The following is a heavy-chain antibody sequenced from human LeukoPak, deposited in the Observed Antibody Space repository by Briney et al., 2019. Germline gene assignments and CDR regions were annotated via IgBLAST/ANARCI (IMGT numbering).Heavy chain of an antibody. CDR2: MNPNSGNT. Sequence: ASVKVSCKASGYTFTSYDINWVRQATGQGLEWMGWMNPNSGNTGYAQKFQGRVTMTRNTSISTAYMELSSLRSEDTAVYYCASARSILTGFQSMDVWGQGTTVTVSS. CDR1: GYTFTSYD. J-gene: IGHJ6*02. V-gene: IGHV1-8*01. CDR3: ASARSILTGFQSMDV. D-gene: IGHD3-9*01.